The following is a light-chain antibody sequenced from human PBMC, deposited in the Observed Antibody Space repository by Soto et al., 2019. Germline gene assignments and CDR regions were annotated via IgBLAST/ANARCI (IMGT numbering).Light chain of an antibody. CDR3: QQYNTFWT. V-gene: IGKV1-5*03. J-gene: IGKJ1*01. Sequence: DIQMTHSPSTLSGSVGDRVTITCRASQTISSWLAWYQQKPGKAPKLLIYKASGLESGVPSRFSGSGSGTEFTLTINGLQPDDFATYYCQQYNTFWTFGQGTKVDI. CDR1: QTISSW. CDR2: KAS.